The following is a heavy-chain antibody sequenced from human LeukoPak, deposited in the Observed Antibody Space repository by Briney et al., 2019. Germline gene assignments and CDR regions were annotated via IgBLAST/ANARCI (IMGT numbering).Heavy chain of an antibody. Sequence: ASVKVSCKASGYTFTSYYMHWVRQAPGQGLEWMGIINPSGGSTSYAQKFQGRVTMTRDTSTSTVYMELSSLRFEDTAVYYCARDRAQGYDILTGYSLPDYWGQGTLVTVSS. J-gene: IGHJ4*02. CDR3: ARDRAQGYDILTGYSLPDY. V-gene: IGHV1-46*01. D-gene: IGHD3-9*01. CDR1: GYTFTSYY. CDR2: INPSGGST.